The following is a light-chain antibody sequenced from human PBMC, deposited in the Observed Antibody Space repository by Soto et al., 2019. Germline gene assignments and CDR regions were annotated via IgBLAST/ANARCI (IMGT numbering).Light chain of an antibody. CDR3: QQYNNWPFT. J-gene: IGKJ3*01. V-gene: IGKV3-15*01. CDR2: GAS. Sequence: EIVMTQSPAILSVSPGESATLSCRASQSVSSNLAWYQQKPGQAPRLLIYGASTRATGIPARFSGSGSGTEVTLTISSLQSEDFEVYYCQQYNNWPFTFGPGTKVDIK. CDR1: QSVSSN.